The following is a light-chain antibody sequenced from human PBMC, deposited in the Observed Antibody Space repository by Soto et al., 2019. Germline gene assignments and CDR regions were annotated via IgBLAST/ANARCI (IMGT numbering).Light chain of an antibody. CDR3: QQYGSSPLT. Sequence: EFVLTQSPATLSLSPGERATLSCRASQSVSDYLAWYQQKPGQAPKVLIYRASSRATGIPDRFSGSGSGTDFTLTISRLEPEDFAVYYCQQYGSSPLTFGGGTKVDNK. V-gene: IGKV3-20*01. CDR2: RAS. CDR1: QSVSDY. J-gene: IGKJ4*01.